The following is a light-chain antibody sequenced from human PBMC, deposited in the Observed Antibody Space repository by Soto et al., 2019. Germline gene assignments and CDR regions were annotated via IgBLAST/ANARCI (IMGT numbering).Light chain of an antibody. J-gene: IGKJ1*01. CDR3: QQYGSSLWT. Sequence: EIVLTQSPGTLSLSPGERATLSCRASQSISSNLAWYQQKPGQAPRLLMFRTSSRATGFPARFSGSGSGTEFNLTISRLEPEDFAVYYCQQYGSSLWTFGQGTKVDIK. CDR1: QSISSN. V-gene: IGKV3-20*01. CDR2: RTS.